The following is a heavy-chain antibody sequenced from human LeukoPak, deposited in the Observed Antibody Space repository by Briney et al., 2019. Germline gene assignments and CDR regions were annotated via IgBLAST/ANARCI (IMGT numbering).Heavy chain of an antibody. CDR3: ARDSGTTGEVKFDP. CDR2: INHSGST. D-gene: IGHD3-10*01. Sequence: SETLSLTCAVDGGSFSGYYWSWIRQPPGKGLEWIGEINHSGSTNYNPSLKRRVTISVDTSKNQFSLKLSSVTAADTAVYYCARDSGTTGEVKFDPWGQGTLVTVSS. J-gene: IGHJ5*02. V-gene: IGHV4-34*01. CDR1: GGSFSGYY.